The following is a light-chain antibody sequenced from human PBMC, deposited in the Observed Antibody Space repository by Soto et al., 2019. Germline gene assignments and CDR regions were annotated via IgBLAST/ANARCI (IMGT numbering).Light chain of an antibody. CDR1: QSVYNNY. Sequence: EIVLTQSPGTLSLSPGERATLSCRASQSVYNNYLAWYQQKPGQTPRLLVNGASNRATGIPDRFSGGGSGTDFIRTISSLEPEDFSVYYCQQYGLPPHSFGQGTRVEIK. V-gene: IGKV3-20*01. J-gene: IGKJ2*01. CDR3: QQYGLPPHS. CDR2: GAS.